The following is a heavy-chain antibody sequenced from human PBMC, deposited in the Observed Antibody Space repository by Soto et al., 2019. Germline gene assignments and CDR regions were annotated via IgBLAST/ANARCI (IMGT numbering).Heavy chain of an antibody. J-gene: IGHJ3*02. D-gene: IGHD6-6*01. Sequence: EALLAESGGGLVNPGGSLTLSCAASGFTFKNAWLSWVRQAPGKGLEWIGRIKSKAGGRTSEYGAAVKGRFIISRDDSKDTLFPHMNSLKTEDTAGYYCKTVRSSLPFDRVFNPDDFAIWGQGTMVTVSS. CDR2: IKSKAGGRTS. V-gene: IGHV3-15*01. CDR3: KTVRSSLPFDRVFNPDDFAI. CDR1: GFTFKNAW.